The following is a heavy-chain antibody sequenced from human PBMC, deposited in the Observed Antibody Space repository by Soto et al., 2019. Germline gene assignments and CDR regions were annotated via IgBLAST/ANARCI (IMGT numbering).Heavy chain of an antibody. J-gene: IGHJ6*02. D-gene: IGHD3-3*01. CDR1: GFTFSSYA. Sequence: GGSLRLSCAASGFTFSSYAMHWVGQAPGKGLEWLPVISYDGSNKYYADSVKGRFTISRDNSKNTLYLQMNSLRAEDTAVYYCARDQAAYYDFWSGYPANYYYGMDVWGQGTTVTVSS. CDR3: ARDQAAYYDFWSGYPANYYYGMDV. CDR2: ISYDGSNK. V-gene: IGHV3-30-3*01.